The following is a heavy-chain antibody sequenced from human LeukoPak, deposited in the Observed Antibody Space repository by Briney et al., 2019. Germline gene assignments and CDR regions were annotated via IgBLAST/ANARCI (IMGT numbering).Heavy chain of an antibody. V-gene: IGHV3-23*01. Sequence: PGGSLRLSCAASGLTFSSYAMSWVRQAPGKGLEWVSAISGSGGSTYYADSVKGRFTISRDNSKNTLYLQMNSLRAEDTAVYYCAKDRGRLDAFDIWGQGTMVTVSS. CDR3: AKDRGRLDAFDI. J-gene: IGHJ3*02. D-gene: IGHD1-14*01. CDR2: ISGSGGST. CDR1: GLTFSSYA.